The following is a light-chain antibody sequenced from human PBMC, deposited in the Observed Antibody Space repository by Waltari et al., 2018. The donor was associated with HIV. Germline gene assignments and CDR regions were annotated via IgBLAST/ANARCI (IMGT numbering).Light chain of an antibody. CDR1: HNVYTW. Sequence: DIQMTQSPSTLSASVGDSVTITCRASHNVYTWLAWYQQKPGKAPKLLIHKASSLEPGVSSRFSGSGSGTEFVLTISSLRTEDFATYYCLQYSDHSWTFGQGTKV. V-gene: IGKV1-5*03. J-gene: IGKJ1*01. CDR3: LQYSDHSWT. CDR2: KAS.